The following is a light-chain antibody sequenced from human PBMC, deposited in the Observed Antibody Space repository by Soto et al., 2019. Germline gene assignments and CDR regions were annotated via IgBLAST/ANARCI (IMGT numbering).Light chain of an antibody. J-gene: IGKJ1*01. V-gene: IGKV1-27*01. CDR1: QGISEY. CDR3: HVSNSIPRT. Sequence: DIQVAQSPSSLSASIGDRVTITSRASQGISEYLAWYQQRPGNAPNLLIYGAPILQSGVPSRFSCSGSETHLTLTISSLQPEDVAQYYGHVSNSIPRTFGQGTTVPIK. CDR2: GAP.